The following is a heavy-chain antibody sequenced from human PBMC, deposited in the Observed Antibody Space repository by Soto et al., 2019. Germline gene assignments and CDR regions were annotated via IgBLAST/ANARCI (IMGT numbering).Heavy chain of an antibody. CDR2: INPSGGST. V-gene: IGHV1-46*01. Sequence: GASVKVSCKASGYTFTSYYMHWVRQAPGQGLEWMGIINPSGGSTSYAQKFQGRVTMSVDKTKNDVSLKLTSVTAADTAVYYCARVLRGWFDPWGQGTPVTVSS. CDR1: GYTFTSYY. J-gene: IGHJ5*02. CDR3: ARVLRGWFDP.